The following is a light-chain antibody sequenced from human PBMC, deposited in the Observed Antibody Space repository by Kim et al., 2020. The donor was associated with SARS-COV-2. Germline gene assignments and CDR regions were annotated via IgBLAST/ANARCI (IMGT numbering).Light chain of an antibody. J-gene: IGKJ4*01. CDR2: GAS. Sequence: DIQLTQSPSFLSASIGDRVTITCRASQGISSFLAWYQQKPGKAPKLLIYGASTLQSGVPSRLSGTGSGTEFTLTISSLQPEDFATYYCQQANSYPLIFGGGTKVDIK. CDR3: QQANSYPLI. CDR1: QGISSF. V-gene: IGKV1-9*01.